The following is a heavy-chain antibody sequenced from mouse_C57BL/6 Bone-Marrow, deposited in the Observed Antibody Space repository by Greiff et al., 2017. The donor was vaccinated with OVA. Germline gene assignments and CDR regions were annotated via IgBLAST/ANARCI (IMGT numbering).Heavy chain of an antibody. D-gene: IGHD2-2*01. Sequence: QVQLKQSGPGLVAPSQSLSITCTVSGFSLTSYALSWVRQPPGKGLEWIGVIWTGGGTNYNSALKSRLSISKDNSKSQVFLKMNSLQTDDTARYYCARIYGYDVEGCAYWGQGTLVTVSA. CDR1: GFSLTSYA. V-gene: IGHV2-9-1*01. CDR2: IWTGGGT. CDR3: ARIYGYDVEGCAY. J-gene: IGHJ3*01.